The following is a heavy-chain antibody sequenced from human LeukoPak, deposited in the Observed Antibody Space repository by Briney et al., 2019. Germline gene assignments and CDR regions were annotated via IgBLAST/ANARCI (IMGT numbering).Heavy chain of an antibody. CDR1: GYTFTGYY. CDR2: INPNSGGT. J-gene: IGHJ5*02. D-gene: IGHD3-9*01. V-gene: IGHV1-2*02. Sequence: GASVKVSCKASGYTFTGYYMHWVRQAPGQGLEWMGWINPNSGGTNYAQKFQGRVTMTRDTSISTAYMELSRLRSDDTAVYYCARCPYDILTGYWENTYWFDPWGQGTLVTVSS. CDR3: ARCPYDILTGYWENTYWFDP.